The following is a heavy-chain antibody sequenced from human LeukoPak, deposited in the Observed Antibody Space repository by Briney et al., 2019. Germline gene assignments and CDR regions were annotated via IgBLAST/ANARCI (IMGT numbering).Heavy chain of an antibody. CDR2: ISAYNSNT. CDR3: ARRSVVGVAVDAFDI. CDR1: GYTFTSYG. J-gene: IGHJ3*02. Sequence: ASVKVSCKASGYTFTSYGINWVRQAPGQGLEWMGWISAYNSNTHYAQKLQGRVTMTTDASTSTAYMEVRSLRSDDTAVYYCARRSVVGVAVDAFDIWGQGTMVTVSS. V-gene: IGHV1-18*01. D-gene: IGHD1-26*01.